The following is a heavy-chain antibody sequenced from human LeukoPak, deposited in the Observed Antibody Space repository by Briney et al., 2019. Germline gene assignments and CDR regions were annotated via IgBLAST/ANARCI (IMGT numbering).Heavy chain of an antibody. J-gene: IGHJ5*02. CDR2: ISAYNGNT. CDR1: VHTFTSYG. V-gene: IGHV1-18*01. Sequence: ASVKVSCKASVHTFTSYGISWVRQAPGQGREGMGWISAYNGNTNYAQKLQGRVTMTTDTSTSKAYMELRSLRSDDTAVYYCSRGEDWFDPWGQGTLVTVSS. CDR3: SRGEDWFDP.